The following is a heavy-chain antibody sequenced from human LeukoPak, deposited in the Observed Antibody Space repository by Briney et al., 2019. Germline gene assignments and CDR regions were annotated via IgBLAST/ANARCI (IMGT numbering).Heavy chain of an antibody. CDR2: ISAYNGNT. D-gene: IGHD2-15*01. V-gene: IGHV1-18*01. Sequence: ASVKVSCKASGYTFTSYGISWVRQAPGQGLEWMGWISAYNGNTNYAQKLQGRVTITRDTSISTVYMELSSLRSEDTAVYFCARVDGSPDYWGQGTLVTVSS. CDR3: ARVDGSPDY. CDR1: GYTFTSYG. J-gene: IGHJ4*02.